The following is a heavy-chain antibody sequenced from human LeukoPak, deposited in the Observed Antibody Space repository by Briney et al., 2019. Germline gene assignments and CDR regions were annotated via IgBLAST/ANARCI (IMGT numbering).Heavy chain of an antibody. CDR1: GFTFSNAW. J-gene: IGHJ4*02. CDR2: IKSKTDGGTT. V-gene: IGHV3-15*01. CDR3: TTEYSSGAFDY. Sequence: GGSLRLFCAASGFTFSNAWMSWVRQAPGKGLEWVGRIKSKTDGGTTDYAAPVKGRFTISRDDSKNTLYLQMNSLKTEDTAVYYCTTEYSSGAFDYWGQGTLVTVSS. D-gene: IGHD6-19*01.